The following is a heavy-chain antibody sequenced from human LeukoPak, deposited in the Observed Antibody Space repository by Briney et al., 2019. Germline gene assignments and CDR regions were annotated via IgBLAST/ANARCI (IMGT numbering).Heavy chain of an antibody. Sequence: PSETLSLTCTVSGGSISSSSYYWGWIRQPPGKGLEWIGSIYYSGGTYYNPSLKSRVTISVDTSKNQFSLKLSSVTAADTAVYYCARDLVHYDYVWGSYPTEAPFDPWAREPWSPSPQ. CDR3: ARDLVHYDYVWGSYPTEAPFDP. CDR1: GGSISSSSYY. V-gene: IGHV4-39*07. D-gene: IGHD3-16*02. CDR2: IYYSGGT. J-gene: IGHJ5*02.